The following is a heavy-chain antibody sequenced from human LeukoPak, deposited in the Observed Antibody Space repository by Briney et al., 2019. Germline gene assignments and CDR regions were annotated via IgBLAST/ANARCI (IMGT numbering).Heavy chain of an antibody. Sequence: PSETLSLTCTVSGGSISSGDYYWSWIRQPPGKGLEWIGYIYYSGSTYYNPSLKSRVTISVDTSKNQFSLKLSSVTAADTAVYYCARHFSYRACYFDYWGQGTLVTVSS. CDR1: GGSISSGDYY. J-gene: IGHJ4*02. D-gene: IGHD3-3*02. CDR3: ARHFSYRACYFDY. V-gene: IGHV4-30-4*01. CDR2: IYYSGST.